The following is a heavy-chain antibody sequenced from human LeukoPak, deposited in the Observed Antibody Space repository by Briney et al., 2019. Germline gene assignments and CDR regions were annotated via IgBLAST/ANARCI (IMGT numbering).Heavy chain of an antibody. CDR2: IRYDGSNK. CDR1: GFTFSSYG. CDR3: ASTAGLRFLPHFDY. Sequence: PGGSLRLSCAASGFTFSSYGMHWVRQAPGKGLEWVAFIRYDGSNKYYADSVKGRFTISRDNSKNTLYLQMNSLRAEDTAVYYCASTAGLRFLPHFDYWGQGTLVTVSS. J-gene: IGHJ4*02. V-gene: IGHV3-30*02. D-gene: IGHD3-3*01.